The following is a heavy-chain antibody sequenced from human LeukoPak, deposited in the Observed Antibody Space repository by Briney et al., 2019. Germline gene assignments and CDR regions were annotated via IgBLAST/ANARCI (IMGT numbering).Heavy chain of an antibody. D-gene: IGHD3-10*01. CDR3: ARGRESNYYNSGIYNS. V-gene: IGHV1-8*01. CDR2: MNPNRGNT. Sequence: ASVKVSCKTFGYTFTSYDINWVRQATGQGLEWMGWMNPNRGNTGYAQKFQGRVTMTRNTSISTAYMELSSLRSEDTAVYYCARGRESNYYNSGIYNSWGQGTLVTVSS. CDR1: GYTFTSYD. J-gene: IGHJ5*02.